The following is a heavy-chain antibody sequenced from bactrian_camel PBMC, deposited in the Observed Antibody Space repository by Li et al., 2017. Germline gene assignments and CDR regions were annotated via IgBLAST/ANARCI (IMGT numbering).Heavy chain of an antibody. J-gene: IGHJ4*01. CDR3: TTSQSAELGEYNY. CDR1: AFTDNNNC. Sequence: QLVESGGGSVQAGGSLRLSCAASAFTDNNNCMAWFRQGPGKEREGVATIYIGSDVTYYADSVKGRFAISQDYANNTVYLQMNSLKTEDMAMYYCTTSQSAELGEYNYWGQGTQVTVS. CDR2: IYIGSDVT. V-gene: IGHV3S25*01. D-gene: IGHD1*01.